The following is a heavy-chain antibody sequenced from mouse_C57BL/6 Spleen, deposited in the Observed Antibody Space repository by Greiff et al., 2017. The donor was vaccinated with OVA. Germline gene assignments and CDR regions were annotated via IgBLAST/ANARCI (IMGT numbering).Heavy chain of an antibody. CDR3: TREGPYDYDDGWFAY. J-gene: IGHJ3*01. CDR2: IDPETGGT. D-gene: IGHD2-4*01. V-gene: IGHV1-15*01. CDR1: GYTFTDYE. Sequence: VQLQQSGAELVRPGASVTLSCKASGYTFTDYEMHWVKQTPVHGLEWIGAIDPETGGTAYNQKFKGKAILTADKSSSTAYMELRSLTSEDSAVYYCTREGPYDYDDGWFAYWGQGTLVTVSA.